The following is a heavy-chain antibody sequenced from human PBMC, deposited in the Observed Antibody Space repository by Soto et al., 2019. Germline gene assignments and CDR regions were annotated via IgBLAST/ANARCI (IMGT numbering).Heavy chain of an antibody. D-gene: IGHD3-9*01. CDR3: AREEAISRPPFYYYYGMDV. CDR2: ISSSGSSI. CDR1: GLTFSSYE. V-gene: IGHV3-48*03. J-gene: IGHJ6*02. Sequence: EVQLVESGGGLVQPGGSLRLSCAASGLTFSSYEMNWVRQAPGKGLEWVSYISSSGSSIYYAGSVKGRFTISRDNAKNSLYLQMNSLRAEDTAVYYCAREEAISRPPFYYYYGMDVWGQGTTVTVSS.